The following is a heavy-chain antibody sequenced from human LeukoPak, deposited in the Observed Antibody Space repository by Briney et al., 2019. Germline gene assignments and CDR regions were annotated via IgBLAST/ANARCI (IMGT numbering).Heavy chain of an antibody. CDR1: GYTFTSYA. CDR3: ARGYDILTGYHPTPGY. Sequence: ASVKVSCKASGYTFTSYAMNWVRQAPGQGLEWMGWINTNTGNPTYAQGFTGRFVFSLDTSVSTAYLQISSLKAEDTAVYYCARGYDILTGYHPTPGYWGQGTLVTVSS. V-gene: IGHV7-4-1*02. D-gene: IGHD3-9*01. CDR2: INTNTGNP. J-gene: IGHJ4*02.